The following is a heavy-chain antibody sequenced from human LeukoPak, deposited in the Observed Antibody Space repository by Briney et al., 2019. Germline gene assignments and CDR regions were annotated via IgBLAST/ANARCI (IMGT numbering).Heavy chain of an antibody. V-gene: IGHV3-7*01. CDR1: GFTFSSYW. J-gene: IGHJ4*02. CDR3: ASQSTPPYSRSRYFDY. CDR2: IKQDGSEK. D-gene: IGHD1-14*01. Sequence: GGSLRLSCAASGFTFSSYWMSWVRQAPGKGLEWVANIKQDGSEKYYVDSVKGRFTISRDNAKNSLYLQMNSLRAEDTAVYYCASQSTPPYSRSRYFDYWGQGTLVTVSS.